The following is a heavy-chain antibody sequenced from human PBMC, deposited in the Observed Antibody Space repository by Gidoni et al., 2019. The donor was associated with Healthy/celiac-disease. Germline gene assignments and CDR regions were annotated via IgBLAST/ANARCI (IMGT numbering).Heavy chain of an antibody. D-gene: IGHD6-19*01. CDR2: IRYDGSNK. J-gene: IGHJ4*02. V-gene: IGHV3-30*02. Sequence: QVQLVESGGGVVQPGGSLRLPCAASGFPFSSYGMHWVRQAPGKGLEWVAFIRYDGSNKYYADSVKGRFTISRDNSKNTLYLQMNSLRAEDTAVYYCAKDRSWEGGWYLTGCFDYWGQGTLVTVSS. CDR3: AKDRSWEGGWYLTGCFDY. CDR1: GFPFSSYG.